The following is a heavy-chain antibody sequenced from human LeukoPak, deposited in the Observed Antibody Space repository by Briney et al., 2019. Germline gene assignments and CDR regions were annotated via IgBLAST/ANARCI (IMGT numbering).Heavy chain of an antibody. CDR3: AKVLGGVLMVYAPMDV. J-gene: IGHJ6*04. CDR2: ISSSSSYI. D-gene: IGHD2-8*01. Sequence: GGSLRLPCAASGFTFSSYSMNWVRQAPGKGLEWVSSISSSSSYIYYADSVKGRFTISRDNAKNSLYLQMNSLRAEDTAVYYCAKVLGGVLMVYAPMDVWGKGTTVTVSS. CDR1: GFTFSSYS. V-gene: IGHV3-21*04.